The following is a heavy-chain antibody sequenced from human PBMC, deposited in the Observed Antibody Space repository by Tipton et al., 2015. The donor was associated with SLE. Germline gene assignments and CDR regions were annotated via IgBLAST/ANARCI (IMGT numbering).Heavy chain of an antibody. J-gene: IGHJ1*01. D-gene: IGHD3-3*01. Sequence: QSGAEVKKPGASVKVSCKASGYTFTSYGISWGRQAPGQGLEWMGWISAYNGNTNYAQKLQGRVTMTTDTSTSTAYMELRSLRSDDTAVYYCARFRPSRTKTITILEHWGQGTLVTVSS. CDR1: GYTFTSYG. CDR2: ISAYNGNT. CDR3: ARFRPSRTKTITILEH. V-gene: IGHV1-18*01.